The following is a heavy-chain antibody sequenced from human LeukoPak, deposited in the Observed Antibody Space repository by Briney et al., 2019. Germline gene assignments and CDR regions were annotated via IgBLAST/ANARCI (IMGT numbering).Heavy chain of an antibody. J-gene: IGHJ4*02. CDR1: GYSFTSYW. D-gene: IGHD5-12*01. Sequence: GESLKISCKGSGYSFTSYWIGRVRQMPGKGLEWMGIIYPGDSDTRYSPSFQGQVTISAVKSISTAYLQWSSLKASDTAMYYCARHVDSGYDWGVYFDYWGQGTLVTVSS. CDR2: IYPGDSDT. V-gene: IGHV5-51*01. CDR3: ARHVDSGYDWGVYFDY.